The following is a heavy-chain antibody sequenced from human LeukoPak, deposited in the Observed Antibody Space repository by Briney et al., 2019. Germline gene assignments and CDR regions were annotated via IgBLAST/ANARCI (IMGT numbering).Heavy chain of an antibody. D-gene: IGHD3-10*01. CDR1: GFTFSDYY. V-gene: IGHV3-11*04. CDR2: ISGDSDTI. J-gene: IGHJ4*02. CDR3: ARDLSGGFDY. Sequence: PGGSLRLSCAASGFTFSDYYMSWIRQAPGKGLEEFSYISGDSDTIYYADSVKGRFTISRDNAKKSLYLQMNSLRAEDTAVYYCARDLSGGFDYWGQGSLVTVSS.